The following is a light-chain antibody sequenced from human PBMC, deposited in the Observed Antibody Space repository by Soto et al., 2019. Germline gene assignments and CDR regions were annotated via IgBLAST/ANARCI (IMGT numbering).Light chain of an antibody. CDR2: LEGSGSY. CDR1: SGHISYI. J-gene: IGLJ2*01. Sequence: QAVVTQSSSASASLGSSVTLTCTLSSGHISYIIAWHQQQPGTAPRYLMKLEGSGSYNKGSGVPDRFSGSSSGADRYLTISNLQSEDEADYYCETWDSNPHVVFGGGTKLTVL. V-gene: IGLV4-60*03. CDR3: ETWDSNPHVV.